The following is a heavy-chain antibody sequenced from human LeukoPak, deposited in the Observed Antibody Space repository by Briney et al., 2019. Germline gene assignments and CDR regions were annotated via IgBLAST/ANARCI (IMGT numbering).Heavy chain of an antibody. J-gene: IGHJ5*02. CDR1: GGSLIPYY. D-gene: IGHD1-26*01. CDR3: ARDQSQWALPQHWFDP. CDR2: VYNDRST. V-gene: IGHV4-59*01. Sequence: SETLSLTCTVSGGSLIPYYWSWIRQPPGRGLEWIGSVYNDRSTNYNPSLKSRVTMSVDTSKNQFSLKLTSVTAADTAVYYCARDQSQWALPQHWFDPWGQGTLVTVSS.